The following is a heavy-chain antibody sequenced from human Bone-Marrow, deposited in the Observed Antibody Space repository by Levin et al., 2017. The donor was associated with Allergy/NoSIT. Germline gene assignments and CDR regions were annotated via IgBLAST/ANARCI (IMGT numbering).Heavy chain of an antibody. J-gene: IGHJ3*01. CDR3: ARALVARSLAFDL. CDR1: GFTVNSDY. D-gene: IGHD3-9*01. Sequence: PGGSLRLSCAASGFTVNSDYMTWVRQAPGKGLEWVSILYTGGSTYYADFVEGRFTISRDNSRNTLYLQMDGLSDDDTAVYYCARALVARSLAFDLWGQGTVVTVSS. CDR2: LYTGGST. V-gene: IGHV3-53*01.